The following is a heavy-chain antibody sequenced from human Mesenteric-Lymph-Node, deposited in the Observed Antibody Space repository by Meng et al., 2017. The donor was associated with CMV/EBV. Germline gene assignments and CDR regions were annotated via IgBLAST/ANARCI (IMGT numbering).Heavy chain of an antibody. Sequence: GGSLRLSCAASGFTFSSYEMNWVRQAPGKGLEWVSYISSSGSTIYYADSVKGRFTISRDNAKNTLYLQMNSLRVEDTAIYYCAKCISTCQTRGFDMWGQGTMVTVSS. J-gene: IGHJ3*02. CDR1: GFTFSSYE. CDR3: AKCISTCQTRGFDM. V-gene: IGHV3-48*03. D-gene: IGHD2-2*01. CDR2: ISSSGSTI.